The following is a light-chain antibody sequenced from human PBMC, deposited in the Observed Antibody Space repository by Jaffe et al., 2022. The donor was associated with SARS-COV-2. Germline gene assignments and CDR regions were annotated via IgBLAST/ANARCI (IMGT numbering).Light chain of an antibody. J-gene: IGLJ2*01. Sequence: QSALTQPRSVSGSPGQSVTISCTGSNSDVGNYNFVSWYQQHPGKVPKLIIYGVNKRPSGVPDRFSGSKSGNTASLTISGLQVEDEANYYCCSYIGSDTLIFGGGTELTVL. V-gene: IGLV2-11*01. CDR1: NSDVGNYNF. CDR3: CSYIGSDTLI. CDR2: GVN.